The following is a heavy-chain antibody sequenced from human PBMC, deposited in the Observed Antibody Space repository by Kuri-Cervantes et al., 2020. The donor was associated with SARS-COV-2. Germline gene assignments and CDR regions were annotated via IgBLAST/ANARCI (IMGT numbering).Heavy chain of an antibody. CDR2: TSFDGTKK. CDR3: AKDALMTTVVTDAFDI. V-gene: IGHV3-30*04. CDR1: GFTFSSYA. D-gene: IGHD4-23*01. Sequence: GGSLRLSCAASGFTFSSYAMHWVRQAPGKGLEWVALTSFDGTKKYYADSVKGRVTISRDNSKSTLYLQMNSLRAEDTAVYYCAKDALMTTVVTDAFDIWGQGTMVTVSS. J-gene: IGHJ3*02.